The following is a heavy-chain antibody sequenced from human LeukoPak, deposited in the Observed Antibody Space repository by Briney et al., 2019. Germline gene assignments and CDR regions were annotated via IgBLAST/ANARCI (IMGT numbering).Heavy chain of an antibody. D-gene: IGHD5-24*01. CDR2: INPSGGST. CDR1: GYTFSSYH. Sequence: ASVKVSCKASGYTFSSYHIHWVRQAPGQGLEWMGIINPSGGSTSYAQKFQGRVTMTRDTSTSTVYMELSSLRSEDTAVYYCARVMATGVYFDYWGQGTLVTVSS. CDR3: ARVMATGVYFDY. J-gene: IGHJ4*02. V-gene: IGHV1-46*01.